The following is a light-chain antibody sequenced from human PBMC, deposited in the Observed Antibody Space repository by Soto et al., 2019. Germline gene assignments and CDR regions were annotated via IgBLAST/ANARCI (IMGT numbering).Light chain of an antibody. CDR1: QSVSSN. CDR3: QQYNSYSPT. J-gene: IGKJ1*01. V-gene: IGKV3-15*01. CDR2: GAS. Sequence: EIVMTQSPATLSVSPGERATLSRRASQSVSSNLAWYQQKPGQAPRLLIYGASTRATGIPARFSGSGSGTDFTLTISRLETEDCATYYCQQYNSYSPTFGQGTKVDIK.